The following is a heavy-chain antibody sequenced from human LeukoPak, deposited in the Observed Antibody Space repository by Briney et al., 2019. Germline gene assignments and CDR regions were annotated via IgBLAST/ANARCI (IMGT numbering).Heavy chain of an antibody. D-gene: IGHD3-22*01. CDR3: ARDSTLIDYYYGMDV. CDR1: GFTVSSNY. J-gene: IGHJ6*02. Sequence: GGSLRLSCAASGFTVSSNYMSWVRQAPGKGLEWVSVIYSGGSTYYADSVKGRFTISRDNSKNTLYLQVNSLRAEDTAVYYCARDSTLIDYYYGMDVWGQGTTVTVSS. CDR2: IYSGGST. V-gene: IGHV3-66*01.